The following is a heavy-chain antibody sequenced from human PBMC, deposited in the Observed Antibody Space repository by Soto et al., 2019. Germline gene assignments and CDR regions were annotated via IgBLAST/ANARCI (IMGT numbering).Heavy chain of an antibody. CDR1: GYTFTGYY. V-gene: IGHV1-2*04. Sequence: QVQLVQSGAEVKKPGASVKVSCKASGYTFTGYYMHWVRQAPGQGLEWMGWINLYTGGTNYAQKFQGWVTMTRDTSISAAYMELSRLRSDDTAVYYCARGRYYYDSITGTFDIWGQGTMVTVSS. CDR2: INLYTGGT. CDR3: ARGRYYYDSITGTFDI. J-gene: IGHJ3*02. D-gene: IGHD3-22*01.